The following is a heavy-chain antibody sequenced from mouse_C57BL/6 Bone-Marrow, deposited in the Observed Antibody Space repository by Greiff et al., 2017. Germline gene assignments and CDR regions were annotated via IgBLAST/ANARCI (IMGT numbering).Heavy chain of an antibody. V-gene: IGHV5-4*01. Sequence: DVHLVESGGGLVKPGGSLKLSCAASGFTFSSYAMSWVRQTPEKRLEWVATISDGGSYTYYPDNVKGRFTISRDNAKNNLYLQMSHLKSEDTAMYYCARDLHYGSSGGYFDYWGQGTTLTVSS. CDR3: ARDLHYGSSGGYFDY. J-gene: IGHJ2*01. D-gene: IGHD1-1*01. CDR2: ISDGGSYT. CDR1: GFTFSSYA.